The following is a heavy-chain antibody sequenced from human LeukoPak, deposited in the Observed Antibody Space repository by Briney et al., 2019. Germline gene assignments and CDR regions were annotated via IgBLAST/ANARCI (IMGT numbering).Heavy chain of an antibody. J-gene: IGHJ4*02. D-gene: IGHD3-22*01. V-gene: IGHV3-7*01. CDR1: GFTFSRYW. CDR3: ARDLYRIVVVPHYFDY. CDR2: IKKDGSEK. Sequence: GGSLRLSCAASGFTFSRYWMSWVRQAPGKGLEWVANIKKDGSEKYYVDSVKGRFTISRDNAKNSLYLQMNSLRAEDTAVYYCARDLYRIVVVPHYFDYWGQGTLVTVSS.